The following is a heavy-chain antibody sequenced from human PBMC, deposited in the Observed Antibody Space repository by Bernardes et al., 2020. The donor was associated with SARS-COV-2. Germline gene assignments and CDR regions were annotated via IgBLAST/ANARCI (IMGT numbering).Heavy chain of an antibody. Sequence: GGSLRLSCAASGFTFSSYGMHWVRQAPGKGLEWVAVIWYDGSNKYYADSVKGRFTISRDNSKNTLYLQMNSLRAEDTAVYYCARDPNYGDDWYFDLWGRGTLVTVSS. CDR2: IWYDGSNK. J-gene: IGHJ2*01. V-gene: IGHV3-33*01. CDR3: ARDPNYGDDWYFDL. CDR1: GFTFSSYG. D-gene: IGHD4-17*01.